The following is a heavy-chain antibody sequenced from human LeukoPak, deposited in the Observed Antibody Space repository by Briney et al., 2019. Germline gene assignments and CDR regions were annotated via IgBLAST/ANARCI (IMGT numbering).Heavy chain of an antibody. V-gene: IGHV3-11*01. J-gene: IGHJ6*02. D-gene: IGHD5-18*01. Sequence: PGGTLRLSCAASGFTFSANYMSWIRQAPGKGLGWVSSFSSSVSSMSYAAHLKGRFTISKDNAKNSLYLQMNSLEAEDTALYYCAIRGYSTYGMDVWGQGTTVTVSS. CDR3: AIRGYSTYGMDV. CDR1: GFTFSANY. CDR2: FSSSVSSM.